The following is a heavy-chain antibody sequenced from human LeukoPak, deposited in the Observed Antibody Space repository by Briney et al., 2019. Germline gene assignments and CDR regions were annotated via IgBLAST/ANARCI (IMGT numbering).Heavy chain of an antibody. CDR1: GFTFSSYA. CDR3: AKETRYCRGGSCYSAPFDY. Sequence: PGGSLRLSCAASGFTFSSYAMSWVRQAPGKGLEWVSLISDSGGSTYYADSVKGRFTISRDNSKNTLYLQMNSLRADDTAVYYCAKETRYCRGGSCYSAPFDYRGQGTLVTVSS. CDR2: ISDSGGST. J-gene: IGHJ4*02. D-gene: IGHD2-15*01. V-gene: IGHV3-23*01.